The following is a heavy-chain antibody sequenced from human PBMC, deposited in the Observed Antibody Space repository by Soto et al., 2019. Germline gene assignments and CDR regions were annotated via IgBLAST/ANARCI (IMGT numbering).Heavy chain of an antibody. J-gene: IGHJ6*02. CDR3: ARSFDYGDLEESYYYGMDV. Sequence: QVQLQESGPGLVKPSGTLSLTCAVSGGSISSSNWWSWVRQPPGKGLEWIGEIYHSGSTNYNPSLKSRVTISGDKSKNQFSLKLSSVTAADTAVYYCARSFDYGDLEESYYYGMDVWGQGTTVTVSS. CDR1: GGSISSSNW. CDR2: IYHSGST. V-gene: IGHV4-4*02. D-gene: IGHD4-17*01.